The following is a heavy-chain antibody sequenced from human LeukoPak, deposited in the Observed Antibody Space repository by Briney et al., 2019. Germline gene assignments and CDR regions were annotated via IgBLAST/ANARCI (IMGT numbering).Heavy chain of an antibody. D-gene: IGHD3-10*02. V-gene: IGHV4-39*01. J-gene: IGHJ4*02. CDR3: ARPGSGVRARRDSYYFDY. CDR2: IYYSGST. CDR1: GGSISSSSYY. Sequence: TSETLSLTCTVSGGSISSSSYYWGWIRQPPGKGLEWIGSIYYSGSTYYNPSLKSRVTISVDTSKNQFSLKLSSVTAADTAAYYCARPGSGVRARRDSYYFDYWGQGTLVTVSS.